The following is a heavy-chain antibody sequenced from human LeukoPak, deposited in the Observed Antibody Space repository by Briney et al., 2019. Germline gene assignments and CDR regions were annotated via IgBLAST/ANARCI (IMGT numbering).Heavy chain of an antibody. D-gene: IGHD3-3*01. CDR1: GYSISNGYY. CDR3: ARGAEYYAIWRGYAGYSDY. J-gene: IGHJ4*02. V-gene: IGHV4-38-2*02. CDR2: IYHRGST. Sequence: SETLSLTCTVSGYSISNGYYWGWIRQPPGQGLEWVGSIYHRGSTYYNPSLTSRVTISLDRSKKKFSLKLTSVTAADTAVYFCARGAEYYAIWRGYAGYSDYWGQGISVTVSS.